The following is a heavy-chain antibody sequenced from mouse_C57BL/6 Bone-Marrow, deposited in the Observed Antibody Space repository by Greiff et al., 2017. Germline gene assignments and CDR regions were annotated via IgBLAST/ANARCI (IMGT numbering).Heavy chain of an antibody. J-gene: IGHJ3*01. D-gene: IGHD3-2*02. CDR3: ARGQLRLLWFAY. Sequence: VQLKESGAELARPGASVKLSCKASGYTFTSYGISWVKQRTGQGLEWIGEIYPRSGNTYYNEKFKGKATLTADKSSSTAYMELRSLTSEDSAVYFCARGQLRLLWFAYWGQGTLVTVSA. V-gene: IGHV1-81*01. CDR1: GYTFTSYG. CDR2: IYPRSGNT.